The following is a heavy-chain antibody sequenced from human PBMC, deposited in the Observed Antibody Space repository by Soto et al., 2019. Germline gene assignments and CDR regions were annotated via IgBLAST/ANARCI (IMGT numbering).Heavy chain of an antibody. CDR3: ARESYYYSYYGLDV. CDR2: IYSGGSA. J-gene: IGHJ6*02. CDR1: GLTVTSNY. Sequence: EVQVVEFGGGLVQPGGSLRLSCAVSGLTVTSNYMSWVRQAPGKGLEWVAVIYSGGSASYADSVKGRFTISRHNSNNTVYLQMNSLRAEATAVYYCARESYYYSYYGLDVWGQGTTVTVSS. V-gene: IGHV3-53*04.